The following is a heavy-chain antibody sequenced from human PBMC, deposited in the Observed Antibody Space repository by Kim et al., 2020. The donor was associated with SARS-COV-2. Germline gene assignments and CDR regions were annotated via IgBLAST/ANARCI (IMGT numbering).Heavy chain of an antibody. Sequence: SETLSLTCTVSGGSISSSSYYWGWIRQPPGKGLEWIGSIYYSGSTYYNPSLKSRVTISVDTSKNQFSLKLSSVTAADTAVYYCARVVVITPDFAYWGQG. CDR1: GGSISSSSYY. V-gene: IGHV4-39*01. CDR3: ARVVVITPDFAY. CDR2: IYYSGST. D-gene: IGHD3-22*01. J-gene: IGHJ4*02.